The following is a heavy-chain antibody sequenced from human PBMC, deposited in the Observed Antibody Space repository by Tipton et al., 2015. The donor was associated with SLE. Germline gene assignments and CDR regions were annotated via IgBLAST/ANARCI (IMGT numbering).Heavy chain of an antibody. J-gene: IGHJ3*02. CDR3: ARGRGYYYDSSGYLDAFDI. D-gene: IGHD3-22*01. CDR1: GYTFTGYY. Sequence: QVQLVQSGAEVKKPGASVKVSCKASGYTFTGYYMHWVRQAPGQGLEWMGWINPNSGGTNYAQKFQGRVTMTRDTSISTAYMELSRLRSDDTAVYYCARGRGYYYDSSGYLDAFDIWGQGTMVTVSS. CDR2: INPNSGGT. V-gene: IGHV1-2*02.